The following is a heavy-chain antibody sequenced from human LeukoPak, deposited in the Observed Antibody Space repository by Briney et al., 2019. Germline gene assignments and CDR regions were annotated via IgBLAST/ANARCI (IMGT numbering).Heavy chain of an antibody. D-gene: IGHD3-22*01. CDR2: RSYI. V-gene: IGHV3-21*01. J-gene: IGHJ4*02. Sequence: RSYIYYADSGKGRFTISRDNAKKSLYLQMNRLRAEDTAVYYCARDPPQYYYDSSGKIDDYWGQGTLVTVSS. CDR3: ARDPPQYYYDSSGKIDDY.